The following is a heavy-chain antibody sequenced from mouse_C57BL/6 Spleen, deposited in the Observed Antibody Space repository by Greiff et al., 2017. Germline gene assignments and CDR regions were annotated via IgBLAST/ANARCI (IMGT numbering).Heavy chain of an antibody. D-gene: IGHD1-1*01. J-gene: IGHJ1*03. CDR2: INPSTGGT. V-gene: IGHV1-42*01. Sequence: EVKLMESGPELVKPGASVKISCKASGYSFTGYYMNWVKQSPEKSLEWIGEINPSTGGTTYNQKFKAKATLTVDNSSSTAYMQLKSLTSEDSAVYYCARPYYYGSSFWYFDVWGTGTTVTVSS. CDR3: ARPYYYGSSFWYFDV. CDR1: GYSFTGYY.